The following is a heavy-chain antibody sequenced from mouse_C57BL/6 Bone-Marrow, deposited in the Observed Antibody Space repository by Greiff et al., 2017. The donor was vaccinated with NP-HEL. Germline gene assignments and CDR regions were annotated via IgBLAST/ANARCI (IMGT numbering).Heavy chain of an antibody. Sequence: EVKLVESGGGLVQPGGSLSLSCAASGFTFTDYYMSWVRQPPGKALAWLGFIRNKANGYTTEYSASVKGRFTISSDNSQSILYLQMNALRAEDSATYYCARYSITTVVAHWYFDVWGTGTTVTVSS. CDR1: GFTFTDYY. V-gene: IGHV7-3*01. J-gene: IGHJ1*03. CDR2: IRNKANGYTT. D-gene: IGHD1-1*01. CDR3: ARYSITTVVAHWYFDV.